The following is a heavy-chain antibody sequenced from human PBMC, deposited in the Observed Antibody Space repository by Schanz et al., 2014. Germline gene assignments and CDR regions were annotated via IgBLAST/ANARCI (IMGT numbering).Heavy chain of an antibody. V-gene: IGHV1-69*04. D-gene: IGHD3-22*01. CDR2: IIPSLGLA. Sequence: VQLEQSGAEVKKPGSSVKVSCKSSGGTFSSFGINWVRQAPGQGLEWMGRIIPSLGLAKYEQKFQDKVTITADTSTTTAYMELSSLRSEDTAVYYCAREVGLYDRGWFDPWGQGTLVTVSS. CDR3: AREVGLYDRGWFDP. J-gene: IGHJ5*02. CDR1: GGTFSSFG.